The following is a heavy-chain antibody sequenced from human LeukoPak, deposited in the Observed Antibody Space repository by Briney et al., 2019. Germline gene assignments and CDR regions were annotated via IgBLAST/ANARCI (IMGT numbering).Heavy chain of an antibody. V-gene: IGHV4-39*07. D-gene: IGHD1-26*01. Sequence: PSETLSLTCSVSGGSISSSSSYWGWIRQPPGKGLEWIGSIYYSGSSFDNPALKSRVTISVDTSKNQFSLKLSSVTAADTAVYYCARDGGPGGWELLDYWGQGTLVTVSS. CDR3: ARDGGPGGWELLDY. CDR1: GGSISSSSSY. J-gene: IGHJ4*02. CDR2: IYYSGSS.